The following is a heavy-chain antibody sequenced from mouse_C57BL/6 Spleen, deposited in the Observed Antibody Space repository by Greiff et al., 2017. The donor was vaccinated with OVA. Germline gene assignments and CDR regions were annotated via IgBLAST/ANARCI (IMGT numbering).Heavy chain of an antibody. CDR2: IDPNSGGT. V-gene: IGHV1-72*01. D-gene: IGHD1-1*01. CDR3: AITVVVPYWYFDV. CDR1: GYTFTSYW. J-gene: IGHJ1*03. Sequence: VQLQQPGAELVKPGASVKLSCKASGYTFTSYWMHWVKQRPGRGLEWIGRIDPNSGGTKYNEKFKSKATLPVDKPSSTAYMQLSSLTSEDSAVYYCAITVVVPYWYFDVWGTGTTVTVSS.